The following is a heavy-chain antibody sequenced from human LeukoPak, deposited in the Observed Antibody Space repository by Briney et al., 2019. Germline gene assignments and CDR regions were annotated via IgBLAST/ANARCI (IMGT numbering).Heavy chain of an antibody. CDR2: IYYSGST. CDR3: ARVGANYYYDSSGYYDY. Sequence: SSETLSLTCTVSGGSISSYYWSWIRQPPGKGLEWIGYIYYSGSTNYNPSLKSRVTISVDTSKNQFSLKLSSVTAADTAVYYCARVGANYYYDSSGYYDYWGQGTLVTVSS. V-gene: IGHV4-59*01. J-gene: IGHJ4*02. D-gene: IGHD3-22*01. CDR1: GGSISSYY.